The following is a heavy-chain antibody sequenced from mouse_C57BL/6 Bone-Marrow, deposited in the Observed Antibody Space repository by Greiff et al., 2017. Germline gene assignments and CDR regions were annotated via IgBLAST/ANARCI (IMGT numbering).Heavy chain of an antibody. CDR1: GFSFNTYA. CDR2: IRSKSNNYAT. Sequence: EVKLMESGGGLVQPKGSLKLSCAASGFSFNTYAMNWVRQAPGKGLEWVARIRSKSNNYATYYADSVKDRFTISRDDSESMLYLQMNNLKTEDTAMYYCVRHGGYYVDYWGQGTTLTVSS. V-gene: IGHV10-1*01. J-gene: IGHJ2*01. CDR3: VRHGGYYVDY.